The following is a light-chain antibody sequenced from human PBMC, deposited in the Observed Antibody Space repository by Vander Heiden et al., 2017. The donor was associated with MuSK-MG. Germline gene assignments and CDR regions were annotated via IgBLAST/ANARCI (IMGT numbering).Light chain of an antibody. V-gene: IGKV1-39*01. J-gene: IGKJ4*01. Sequence: DIQMTQSPSSLSTSVGDRVTITCRASQSIRDYLNWYQQKPGKAPKLLIHSSSTLQSGVPSRFSGSGSGTDFTLTISSLQTEDFATYYCQQSYSLPLTFGGGTRVEI. CDR2: SSS. CDR1: QSIRDY. CDR3: QQSYSLPLT.